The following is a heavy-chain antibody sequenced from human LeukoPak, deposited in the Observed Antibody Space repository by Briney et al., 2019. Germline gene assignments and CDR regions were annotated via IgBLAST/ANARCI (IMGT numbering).Heavy chain of an antibody. CDR1: GGSISSGGYY. Sequence: PSETLSLTCTVSGGSISSGGYYWSWIRQPPGKGLEWIGYIYYSGSTNYNPSLKSRVTISVDTSKNQFSLKLSSVTAADTAVYYCARDGGAASGDAFDYWGQGTLVTVSS. J-gene: IGHJ4*02. D-gene: IGHD7-27*01. CDR3: ARDGGAASGDAFDY. V-gene: IGHV4-61*08. CDR2: IYYSGST.